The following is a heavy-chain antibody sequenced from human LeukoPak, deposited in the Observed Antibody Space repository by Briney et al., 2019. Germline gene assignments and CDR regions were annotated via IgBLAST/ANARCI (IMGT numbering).Heavy chain of an antibody. CDR2: IIPIFGTA. CDR1: GGTFSSYA. V-gene: IGHV1-69*05. Sequence: ASMKVSCKASGGTFSSYAISWVRQAPGQGLEWMGGIIPIFGTANYAQKFQGRVTITTDESTSTAYMELSSLRSEDTAVYYCARALAYYDSRGYYYFDYWGQGTLVTVSS. D-gene: IGHD3-22*01. CDR3: ARALAYYDSRGYYYFDY. J-gene: IGHJ4*02.